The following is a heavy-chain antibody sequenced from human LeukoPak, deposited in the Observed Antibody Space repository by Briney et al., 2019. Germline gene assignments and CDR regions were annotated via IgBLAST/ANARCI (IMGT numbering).Heavy chain of an antibody. CDR2: INHSGST. CDR3: ARDHLGSKPLYGMDV. V-gene: IGHV4-34*01. D-gene: IGHD1-26*01. CDR1: GGSFSGYY. Sequence: SETLSLTCAVYGGSFSGYYWSWIRQPPGKGLEWIGEINHSGSTNYNPSLKSRVTISVDTSKNQFSLKLSSVTAADTAVYYCARDHLGSKPLYGMDVWGQGTTVTVSS. J-gene: IGHJ6*02.